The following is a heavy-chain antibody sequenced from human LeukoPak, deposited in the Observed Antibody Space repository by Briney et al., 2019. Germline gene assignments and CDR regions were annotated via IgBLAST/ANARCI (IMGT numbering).Heavy chain of an antibody. J-gene: IGHJ5*02. CDR2: INPGGSAK. V-gene: IGHV3-7*01. Sequence: GALRLSCAASGFTFRTYWMAWVRQAPGKGLEWVANINPGGSAKYYVDSVKGRFTISRDDAKTSLYLQMDSLRAEDTAVYYCARVLRLSGYYYDSSGPSGWFDPWGQGTLVTVSS. CDR3: ARVLRLSGYYYDSSGPSGWFDP. D-gene: IGHD3-22*01. CDR1: GFTFRTYW.